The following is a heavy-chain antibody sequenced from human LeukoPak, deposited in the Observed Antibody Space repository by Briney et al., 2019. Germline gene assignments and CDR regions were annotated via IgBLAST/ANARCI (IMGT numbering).Heavy chain of an antibody. CDR2: IKRGGGEK. D-gene: IGHD6-13*01. CDR3: ARDSGSSSWYYFDY. J-gene: IGHJ4*02. CDR1: GFTFSSYW. V-gene: IGHV3-7*01. Sequence: PGGSLRLSCAASGFTFSSYWMSWVRQAPGKGLEGVANIKRGGGEKYYVDSMKGPFTISRDNAKNSLYLQMNSLRAEDTAVYYCARDSGSSSWYYFDYWGQGTLVTVSS.